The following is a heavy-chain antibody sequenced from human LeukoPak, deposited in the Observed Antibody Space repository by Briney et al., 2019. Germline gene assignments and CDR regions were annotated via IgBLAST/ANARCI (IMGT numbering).Heavy chain of an antibody. Sequence: GGSLRLSCAASGFTFSSYAMSWVRQAPGKGLEWVSAISGSGGSTYYADSVKGRFTISRDNSKNTLYLQMNSLRVEDTAVYYCAKVRRATGGNYFDYWGQGTLVTVSS. V-gene: IGHV3-23*01. CDR3: AKVRRATGGNYFDY. J-gene: IGHJ4*02. D-gene: IGHD7-27*01. CDR2: ISGSGGST. CDR1: GFTFSSYA.